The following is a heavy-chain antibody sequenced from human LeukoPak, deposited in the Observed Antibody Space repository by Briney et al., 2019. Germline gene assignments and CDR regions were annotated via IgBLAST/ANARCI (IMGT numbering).Heavy chain of an antibody. D-gene: IGHD3-9*01. CDR2: ISAYNGNT. CDR3: ARGAKYYDILTGYRGNLALDY. Sequence: ASVKVSCKASGYTLTSYGISWVRQAPGQGLEGMGWISAYNGNTNYAQKLQGRVTTTTDTSTSTAYMELRSLRSDDTAVYYCARGAKYYDILTGYRGNLALDYWGQGTLVTVSS. CDR1: GYTLTSYG. J-gene: IGHJ4*02. V-gene: IGHV1-18*04.